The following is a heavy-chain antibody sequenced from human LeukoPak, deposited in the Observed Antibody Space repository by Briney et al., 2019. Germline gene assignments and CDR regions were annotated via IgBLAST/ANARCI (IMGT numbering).Heavy chain of an antibody. D-gene: IGHD1-26*01. Sequence: ASAKVSCKASGYTFTSYGISWVRQAPGQGLEWMGWISAYNGNTNYAQKLQGRVTMTTDTSTSTAYMELRSLRSDDTAVYYCARESGPGSYYYYYYYGMDVWGQGTTVTVSS. CDR1: GYTFTSYG. CDR2: ISAYNGNT. CDR3: ARESGPGSYYYYYYYGMDV. J-gene: IGHJ6*02. V-gene: IGHV1-18*01.